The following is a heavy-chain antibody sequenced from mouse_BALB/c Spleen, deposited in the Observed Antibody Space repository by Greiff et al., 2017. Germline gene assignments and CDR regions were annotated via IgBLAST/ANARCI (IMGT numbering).Heavy chain of an antibody. CDR1: GFTFSSFG. J-gene: IGHJ4*01. D-gene: IGHD2-10*02. CDR3: ARSGYGNGRMDY. Sequence: EVQVVESGGGLVQPGGSRKLSCAASGFTFSSFGMHWVRQAPEKGLEWVAYISSGSSTIYYADTVKGRFTISRDNPKNTLFLQMTSLRSEDTAMYYCARSGYGNGRMDYWGQGTSVTVSS. CDR2: ISSGSSTI. V-gene: IGHV5-17*02.